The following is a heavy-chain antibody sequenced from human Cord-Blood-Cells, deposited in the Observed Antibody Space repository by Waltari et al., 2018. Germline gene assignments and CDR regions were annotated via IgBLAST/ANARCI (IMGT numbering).Heavy chain of an antibody. CDR2: IYYSGST. J-gene: IGHJ4*02. Sequence: QVQLQESGPGLVQPSETLSLTCTGPGGSIRSHYWSWIRQPPGKGLEWIGYIYYSGSTNYNPSLKSRVTISVDTSKNQFSLKLSSVTAADTAVYYCARGSSYYYDSSGYYYFDYWGQGTLVTVSS. CDR1: GGSIRSHY. D-gene: IGHD3-22*01. CDR3: ARGSSYYYDSSGYYYFDY. V-gene: IGHV4-59*11.